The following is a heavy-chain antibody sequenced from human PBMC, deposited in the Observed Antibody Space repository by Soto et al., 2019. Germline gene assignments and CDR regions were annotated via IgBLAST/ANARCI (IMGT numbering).Heavy chain of an antibody. CDR2: VTGGGHTT. D-gene: IGHD3-10*01. V-gene: IGHV3-23*01. Sequence: EAQLLESGGGLVQPGGSLRLSCAASGFTFSRYAMSWVRQAPGKGLEWVSTVTGGGHTTYNEDSVNGRFTISRDNSKNTLYLQMNNLRAEDTAIYYCASSSGDLDVYGMDIWGPGTTVTVSS. CDR3: ASSSGDLDVYGMDI. J-gene: IGHJ6*02. CDR1: GFTFSRYA.